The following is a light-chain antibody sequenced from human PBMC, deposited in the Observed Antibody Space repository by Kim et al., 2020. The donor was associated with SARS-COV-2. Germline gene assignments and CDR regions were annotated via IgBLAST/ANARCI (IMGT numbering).Light chain of an antibody. CDR1: SSDVGGFNY. CDR2: DVS. V-gene: IGLV2-14*03. J-gene: IGLJ1*01. CDR3: CSYTSSNTLAYV. Sequence: SITISCTGTSSDVGGFNYVSWYQQHPGKAPKLMIYDVSNRPSGVSNRFSGSKSGNTASLTISGLQAEDEADYYCCSYTSSNTLAYVFGTGTKVTVL.